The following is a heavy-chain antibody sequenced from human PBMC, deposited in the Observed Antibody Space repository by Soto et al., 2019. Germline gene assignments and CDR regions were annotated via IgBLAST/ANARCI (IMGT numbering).Heavy chain of an antibody. D-gene: IGHD1-26*01. CDR1: GFTFDDYG. J-gene: IGHJ5*02. V-gene: IGHV3-20*04. CDR2: INWNGGST. CDR3: ARGCRGSYDVLSGP. Sequence: EVQLVESGGGVVRPGGSLRLSCAASGFTFDDYGMSWVRQAPGKGLEWVSGINWNGGSTGYADSVKGRFTISRDNAKNSMYLQMNSLRAEDTPLSYCARGCRGSYDVLSGPWGQGTLVTVSS.